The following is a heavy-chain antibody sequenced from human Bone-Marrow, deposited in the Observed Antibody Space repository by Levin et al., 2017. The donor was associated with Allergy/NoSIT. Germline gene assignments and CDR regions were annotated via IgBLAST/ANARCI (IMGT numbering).Heavy chain of an antibody. J-gene: IGHJ4*02. CDR3: ARSGGYCSGGRFYSFDY. CDR2: ISGGGST. D-gene: IGHD2-15*01. CDR1: GAFIGSGGFY. Sequence: SETLSLTCSVSGAFIGSGGFYWNWIRQRPGQGLEWIGYISGGGSTDYNPSLKSRVTILVDTSKNQFSLKLRSVTAADTAMYYCARSGGYCSGGRFYSFDYWGQGTLVPVSS. V-gene: IGHV4-31*03.